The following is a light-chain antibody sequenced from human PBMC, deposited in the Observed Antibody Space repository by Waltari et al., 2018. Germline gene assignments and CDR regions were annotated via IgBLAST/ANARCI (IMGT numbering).Light chain of an antibody. CDR1: QSLLYSLNNKNY. CDR2: WAS. CDR3: QQYYSTPPT. Sequence: DIVMTQSPDSLAVSLGARATISCQSSQSLLYSLNNKNYLAWYQQKPGQPPKLLISWASTRKSGVPDRFSGSESGTDFTLIVSSLQAEDVAVYYCQQYYSTPPTFGQGTRVEIK. V-gene: IGKV4-1*01. J-gene: IGKJ1*01.